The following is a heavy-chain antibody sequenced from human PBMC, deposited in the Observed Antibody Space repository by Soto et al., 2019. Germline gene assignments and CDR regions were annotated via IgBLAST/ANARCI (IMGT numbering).Heavy chain of an antibody. CDR3: ARSNIVVVVAATPGLYNWFDP. V-gene: IGHV4-59*07. J-gene: IGHJ5*02. CDR1: GPPTSIDF. D-gene: IGHD2-15*01. CDR2: IFYSGST. Sequence: SGSLSQISSCAGPPTSIDFWSVLRLPPRSGLEWLGYIFYSGSTNYNPSLKSRVTISVDTSKNQFSLKLSSVTAADTAVYYCARSNIVVVVAATPGLYNWFDPWSQGTLVT.